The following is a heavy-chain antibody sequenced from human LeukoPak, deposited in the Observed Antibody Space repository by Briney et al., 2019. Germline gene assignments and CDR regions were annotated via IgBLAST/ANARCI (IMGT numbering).Heavy chain of an antibody. V-gene: IGHV4-30-4*08. CDR3: ARGGRPRYSSSWVDY. CDR2: IYYSGST. J-gene: IGHJ4*02. CDR1: GGSISSGDYY. Sequence: PSETLSLTCTVSGGSISSGDYYWSWIRQPPGKGLEWIGYIYYSGSTYYNPSLKSRVTISVDTSKNQSSLKLSSVTAADTAVYYCARGGRPRYSSSWVDYWGQGTLVTVSS. D-gene: IGHD6-13*01.